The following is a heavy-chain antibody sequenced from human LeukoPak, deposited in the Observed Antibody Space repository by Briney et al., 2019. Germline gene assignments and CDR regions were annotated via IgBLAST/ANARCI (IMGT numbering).Heavy chain of an antibody. Sequence: GGSLRLSCAASGFTFNSYAMHWVRQAPGKGLEYVSAISSNGGSTYYANSVKGRFTISRDNSKNTLYLQMGSLRAEDMAVYYCARMAVAYYYDYWGQGTLVTVSS. CDR1: GFTFNSYA. V-gene: IGHV3-64*01. CDR3: ARMAVAYYYDY. CDR2: ISSNGGST. J-gene: IGHJ4*02. D-gene: IGHD5-24*01.